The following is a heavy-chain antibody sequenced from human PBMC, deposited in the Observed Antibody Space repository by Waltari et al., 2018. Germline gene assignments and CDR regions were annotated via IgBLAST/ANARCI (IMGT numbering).Heavy chain of an antibody. CDR2: IYYSGST. Sequence: QVQLQESGPGLVKPSETLSLTCTVPVGSVNSYSWTSFRQTPGTGLEWSGYIYYSGSTNYNPSLKSRVTISLDTSKNQFSLKLSSVTAADTALYYCARGYCSGGSCPFDYWGQGALLTVSS. CDR1: VGSVNSYS. CDR3: ARGYCSGGSCPFDY. J-gene: IGHJ4*02. D-gene: IGHD2-15*01. V-gene: IGHV4-59*02.